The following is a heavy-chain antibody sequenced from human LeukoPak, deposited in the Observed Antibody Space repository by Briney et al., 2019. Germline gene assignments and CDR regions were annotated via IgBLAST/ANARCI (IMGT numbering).Heavy chain of an antibody. D-gene: IGHD3-10*01. Sequence: ASVKVSCKASGGTFSSYAITWVRQAPGQGLEWMGGIIPIFGTANYAQKFQGRVTITTDESTSTAYMELSSLRSEDTAVYYCAREAVRFGIDYWGQGTLVTVSS. J-gene: IGHJ4*02. CDR1: GGTFSSYA. CDR2: IIPIFGTA. V-gene: IGHV1-69*05. CDR3: AREAVRFGIDY.